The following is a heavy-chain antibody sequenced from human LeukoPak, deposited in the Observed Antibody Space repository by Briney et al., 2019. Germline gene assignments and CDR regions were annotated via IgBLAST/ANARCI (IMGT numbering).Heavy chain of an antibody. CDR2: TSSSSAYI. CDR3: AKEHQWNDAFDI. V-gene: IGHV3-21*04. J-gene: IGHJ3*02. Sequence: GGSLRLSCAASGFTFSSFSMIWVRQAPGKGLEWVSSTSSSSAYIFYAESGKGRFTISRDNAKNSLFLQMNSLRAEDTAVYYCAKEHQWNDAFDIWGQGTMVTVSS. D-gene: IGHD1/OR15-1a*01. CDR1: GFTFSSFS.